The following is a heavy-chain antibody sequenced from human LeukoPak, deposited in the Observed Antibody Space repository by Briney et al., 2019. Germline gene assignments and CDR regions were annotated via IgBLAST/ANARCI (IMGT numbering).Heavy chain of an antibody. V-gene: IGHV3-74*01. Sequence: QSGGSLRLSCVASRFTFSSYWMHWVRQAPGKGLVWVSRIHSDGSSTFYADSVKGRFTISRDNAKNTLYLQMNSPRAEDTAVYYCARTRGVNYPFDYWGQGTLVAVSS. CDR3: ARTRGVNYPFDY. D-gene: IGHD4/OR15-4a*01. CDR2: IHSDGSST. J-gene: IGHJ4*02. CDR1: RFTFSSYW.